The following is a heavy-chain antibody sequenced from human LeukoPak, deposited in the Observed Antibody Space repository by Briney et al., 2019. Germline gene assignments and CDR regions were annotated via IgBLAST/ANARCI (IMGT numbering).Heavy chain of an antibody. CDR3: ARVGSSSSLFDY. D-gene: IGHD3-10*01. CDR1: GFTFSSYS. V-gene: IGHV3-21*01. J-gene: IGHJ4*02. CDR2: ISSSSSYI. Sequence: GGSLRLSCAASGFTFSSYSMNWVRQAPGKGLEWVSSISSSSSYIYYADSVKGRFTISRDNAKDSLYLQMNSLRAEDTAVYYCARVGSSSSLFDYWGQGNPGHRLL.